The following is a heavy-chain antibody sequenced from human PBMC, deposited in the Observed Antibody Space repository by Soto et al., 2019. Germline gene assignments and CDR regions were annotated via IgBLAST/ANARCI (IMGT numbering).Heavy chain of an antibody. CDR1: GFTFSSYW. D-gene: IGHD3-22*01. CDR2: IKQDGSEK. Sequence: GGSLRLSCVASGFTFSSYWMSWVRQAPGKGLEWVANIKQDGSEKYYVDSVKGRFTISRDNAKNSLYLQMNSLRAEDTAVYYCARVGYYYDSSDAFDIWGQGTMVTVSS. V-gene: IGHV3-7*04. J-gene: IGHJ3*02. CDR3: ARVGYYYDSSDAFDI.